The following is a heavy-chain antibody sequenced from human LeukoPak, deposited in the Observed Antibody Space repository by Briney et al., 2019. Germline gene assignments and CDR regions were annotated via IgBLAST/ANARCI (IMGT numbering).Heavy chain of an antibody. CDR3: ARVGWELRDYFDY. J-gene: IGHJ4*02. CDR1: GYTFTGYY. CDR2: INPNSGGT. Sequence: ASVKVSCKASGYTFTGYYMYWVRQAPGQGLEWMGWINPNSGGTNYAQKFQGRVTMTRDTSISTAYMELSRLRSDDTAVYYCARVGWELRDYFDYWGQGTLVTVSS. V-gene: IGHV1-2*02. D-gene: IGHD1-26*01.